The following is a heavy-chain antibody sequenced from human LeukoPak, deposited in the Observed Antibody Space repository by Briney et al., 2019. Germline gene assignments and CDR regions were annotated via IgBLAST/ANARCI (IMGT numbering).Heavy chain of an antibody. V-gene: IGHV4-59*01. CDR1: GGSISSYY. D-gene: IGHD3-10*01. Sequence: KPSETLSLTCTVSGGSISSYYWSWIRQPPGKGLEWIGYIYYSGSTNYNPSLKSRVTISVDTSKNQFSLKLSSVTAADTAVYYCARSVPMVRGVIIKGHWFDPWGQGTLVTVSS. CDR3: ARSVPMVRGVIIKGHWFDP. CDR2: IYYSGST. J-gene: IGHJ5*02.